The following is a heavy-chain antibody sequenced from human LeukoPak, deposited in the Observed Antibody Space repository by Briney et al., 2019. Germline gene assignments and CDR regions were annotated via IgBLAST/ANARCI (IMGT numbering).Heavy chain of an antibody. J-gene: IGHJ4*02. V-gene: IGHV3-66*01. CDR1: GFTVSSNY. CDR2: IYSGGSP. D-gene: IGHD5-12*01. Sequence: GGSLRLSCAASGFTVSSNYMSWVRQAPGKGLEWVSVIYSGGSPYYADSVKGRFTISRDNSKNTLYLQMNSLRAEDTAVYYCARGGRSYSGYDLGLCFDYWGQGTLVTVSS. CDR3: ARGGRSYSGYDLGLCFDY.